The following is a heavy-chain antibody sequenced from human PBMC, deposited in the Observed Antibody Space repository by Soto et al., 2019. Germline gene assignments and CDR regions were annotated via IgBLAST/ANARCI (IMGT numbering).Heavy chain of an antibody. Sequence: QVQLQESSPGLVKPSQTLSLTCSVSGDSIRSPDCYWGWLRQTPGKGLEWIGYSYYTGSSYYHPSLKSRVSISVDTSKNQFSLKLNSVSAADTAIYYCARDKWSGYDGGAFDVWGQGTTVTVSS. CDR3: ARDKWSGYDGGAFDV. CDR2: SYYTGSS. V-gene: IGHV4-30-4*01. J-gene: IGHJ3*01. CDR1: GDSIRSPDCY. D-gene: IGHD6-25*01.